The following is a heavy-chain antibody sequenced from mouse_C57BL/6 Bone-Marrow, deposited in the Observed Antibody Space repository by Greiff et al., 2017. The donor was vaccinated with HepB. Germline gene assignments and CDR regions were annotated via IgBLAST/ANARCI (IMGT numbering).Heavy chain of an antibody. V-gene: IGHV1-81*01. Sequence: QVQLQQSGAELARPGASVKLSCKASGYTFTSYGISWVKQRTGQGLEWIGEIYPRSGNTYYNEKFKGKATLTADKSSSTAYMDLRSLTSEDSAVYFCAREGSSSAWFAYWGQGTLVTVSA. CDR3: AREGSSSAWFAY. CDR2: IYPRSGNT. J-gene: IGHJ3*01. CDR1: GYTFTSYG. D-gene: IGHD1-1*01.